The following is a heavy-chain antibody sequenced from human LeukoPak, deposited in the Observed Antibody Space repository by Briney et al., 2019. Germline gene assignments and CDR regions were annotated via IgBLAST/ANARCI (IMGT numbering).Heavy chain of an antibody. CDR2: ISVYNGNT. Sequence: GASVKVSCKASGYTFNNYGITWVRQAPGQGLEWVGWISVYNGNTNYAQKLQGRLTMTTDTSTNTAYMELRSLTSDDTAMYFCARDTAAAGGGGYYYYYYMDVWGKGTTVTISS. V-gene: IGHV1-18*01. CDR3: ARDTAAAGGGGYYYYYYMDV. CDR1: GYTFNNYG. D-gene: IGHD6-13*01. J-gene: IGHJ6*03.